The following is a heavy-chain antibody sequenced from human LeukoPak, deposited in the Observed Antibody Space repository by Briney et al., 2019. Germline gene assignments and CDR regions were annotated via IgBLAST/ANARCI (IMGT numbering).Heavy chain of an antibody. Sequence: SGGSLRLSCAASGFTVSSNYMSWVRQGPGKGLECVSVISNDGDTYYADSVKGRFTISRDNSKNTLYLQMNSLRAEDTAVYYCAKVTYGSGTYGAFDYWGQGTLVTVSS. CDR1: GFTVSSNY. CDR3: AKVTYGSGTYGAFDY. V-gene: IGHV3-53*01. J-gene: IGHJ4*02. D-gene: IGHD3-10*01. CDR2: ISNDGDT.